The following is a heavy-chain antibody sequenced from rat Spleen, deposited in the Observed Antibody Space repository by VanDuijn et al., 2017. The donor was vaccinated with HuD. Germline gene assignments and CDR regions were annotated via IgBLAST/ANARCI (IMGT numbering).Heavy chain of an antibody. D-gene: IGHD1-5*01. Sequence: EVQLVESGGGLVQPGRSLKLSCAASGFTFSNYDMAWVRQAPTKGLEWVATISYDGSSTYYRDSVKGRFTISRDNPQSTLYLQMDSLRSEDTATYYCASLQYRYNYGFAYWGQGTLVTVSS. CDR3: ASLQYRYNYGFAY. V-gene: IGHV5-29*01. CDR2: ISYDGSST. CDR1: GFTFSNYD. J-gene: IGHJ3*01.